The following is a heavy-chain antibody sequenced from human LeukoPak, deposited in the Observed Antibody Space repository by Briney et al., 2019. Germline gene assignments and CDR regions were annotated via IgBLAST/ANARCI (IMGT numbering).Heavy chain of an antibody. J-gene: IGHJ4*02. CDR2: LLYSGST. CDR1: GGSIPSYY. CDR3: ARGAYSNYLSVGY. D-gene: IGHD4-11*01. Sequence: KTSETLSLTCAISGGSIPSYYWSWIRRTPGKGLEWIGYLLYSGSTNYNPSLKSRVTMSIDTSKNQFSLKLRSVTAADTAVYYCARGAYSNYLSVGYWGQGILVTVSS. V-gene: IGHV4-59*01.